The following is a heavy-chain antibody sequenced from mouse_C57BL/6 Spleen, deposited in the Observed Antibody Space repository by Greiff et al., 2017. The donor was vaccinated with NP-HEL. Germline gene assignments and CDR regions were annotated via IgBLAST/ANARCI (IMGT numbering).Heavy chain of an antibody. CDR1: GFTFTDYY. CDR3: ARSKKGYAMDY. CDR2: IRNKANGYTT. J-gene: IGHJ4*01. V-gene: IGHV7-3*01. Sequence: EVKVVESGGGLVQPGGSLSLSCAASGFTFTDYYMSWVRQPPGKALEWLGFIRNKANGYTTEYSASVKGRFTISRDNSQSILYLQMNALRAEDSATYYCARSKKGYAMDYWGQGTSVTVSS.